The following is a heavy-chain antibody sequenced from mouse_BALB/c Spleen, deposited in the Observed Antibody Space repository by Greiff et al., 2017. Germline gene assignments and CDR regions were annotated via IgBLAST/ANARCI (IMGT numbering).Heavy chain of an antibody. CDR1: GYTFTSYW. CDR3: TRSYYYGSSSWFAY. V-gene: IGHV1-69*02. Sequence: VQLQQPWSELVRPWASVKLSCKASGYTFTSYWINCVKQRPGQGLEWIGNIYPSDSYTNYNQKFKDKATLTVDKSSSTAYMQLSSPTSEDSAVYYCTRSYYYGSSSWFAYWGQGTLVTVSA. CDR2: IYPSDSYT. J-gene: IGHJ3*01. D-gene: IGHD1-1*01.